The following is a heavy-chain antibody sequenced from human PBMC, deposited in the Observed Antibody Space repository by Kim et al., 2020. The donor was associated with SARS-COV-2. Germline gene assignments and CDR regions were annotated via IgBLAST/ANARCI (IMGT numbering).Heavy chain of an antibody. CDR2: ISGSGGST. Sequence: GGSLRLSCAASGFTFSSYAMSWVRQAPGKGLEWVSAISGSGGSTYYADSVKGRFTISRDNSKNTLYLQMNSLRAEDTAVYYCAKDEYCGGDCWLFDYWGQGTLVTVSS. CDR3: AKDEYCGGDCWLFDY. D-gene: IGHD2-21*02. V-gene: IGHV3-23*01. J-gene: IGHJ4*02. CDR1: GFTFSSYA.